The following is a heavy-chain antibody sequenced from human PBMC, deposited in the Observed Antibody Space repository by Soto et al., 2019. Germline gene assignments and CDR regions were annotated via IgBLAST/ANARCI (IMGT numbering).Heavy chain of an antibody. Sequence: ETLSLTCTVSGGSISSYYWSWIRQPPGKGLEWIGYIYYSGSTNYNPSLKSRVTISVDTSKNQFSLKLSSVTAADTAVYYCARESGYDYVWGSYRNPQYFDYWGQGTLVTVSS. D-gene: IGHD3-16*02. V-gene: IGHV4-59*01. CDR3: ARESGYDYVWGSYRNPQYFDY. CDR1: GGSISSYY. J-gene: IGHJ4*02. CDR2: IYYSGST.